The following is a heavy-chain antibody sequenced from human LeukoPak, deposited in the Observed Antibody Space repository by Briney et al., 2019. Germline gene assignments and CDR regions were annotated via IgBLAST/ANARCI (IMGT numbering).Heavy chain of an antibody. J-gene: IGHJ5*02. D-gene: IGHD5-12*01. CDR1: GGTFSSYA. CDR2: IIPIFGTA. V-gene: IGHV1-69*05. Sequence: RGSSVKVSCKASGGTFSSYAISWVRQAPGQGLEWMGGIIPIFGTANYAQKFQGRVTITTDESTSTAYMELSSLRSEDTAVYYCARAALVVATIGGANWFDPWGQGTLVTVSS. CDR3: ARAALVVATIGGANWFDP.